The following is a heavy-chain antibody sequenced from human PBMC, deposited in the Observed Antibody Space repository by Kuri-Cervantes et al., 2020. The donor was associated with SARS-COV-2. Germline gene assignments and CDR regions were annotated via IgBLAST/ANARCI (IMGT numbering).Heavy chain of an antibody. J-gene: IGHJ6*02. Sequence: GESLKISCAASGFTFSSYSMNWVRQAPGKGLEWVSSISSSSSYIYYADSVKGRFTISRDNAKNSLYLQMNSLRAEDTAVYYCARDVNIVVVPAYYYSMDVWGQGTTVTVSS. CDR3: ARDVNIVVVPAYYYSMDV. D-gene: IGHD2-2*01. CDR2: ISSSSSYI. CDR1: GFTFSSYS. V-gene: IGHV3-21*01.